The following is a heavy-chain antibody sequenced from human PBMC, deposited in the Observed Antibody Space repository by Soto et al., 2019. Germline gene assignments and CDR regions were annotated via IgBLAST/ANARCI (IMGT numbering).Heavy chain of an antibody. CDR1: GFTFSSYW. D-gene: IGHD6-6*01. CDR2: IKQDGSEK. CDR3: AGGKRGQQLVRAFDI. V-gene: IGHV3-7*01. Sequence: GGSLRLSCAASGFTFSSYWMSWVRQAPGKGLEWVANIKQDGSEKYYVDSVKGRFTISRDNAKNSLYLQMNSLRAEDTAVYYCAGGKRGQQLVRAFDIWGQGTMVTVSS. J-gene: IGHJ3*02.